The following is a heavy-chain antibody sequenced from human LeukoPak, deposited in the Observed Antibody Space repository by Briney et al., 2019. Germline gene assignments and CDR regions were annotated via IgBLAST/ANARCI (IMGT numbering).Heavy chain of an antibody. D-gene: IGHD6-19*01. CDR1: GFTLSSYD. J-gene: IGHJ4*02. CDR2: ISTSGGST. Sequence: GGSLRLSCAASGFTLSSYDMNWVRQAPGKGLEWVSIISTSGGSTHYADSVKGRFTISRDNSKNTLYLQMNSLRAEDTAVYYCSKEGSGWYYVDHWGQGTLVTVSS. CDR3: SKEGSGWYYVDH. V-gene: IGHV3-23*01.